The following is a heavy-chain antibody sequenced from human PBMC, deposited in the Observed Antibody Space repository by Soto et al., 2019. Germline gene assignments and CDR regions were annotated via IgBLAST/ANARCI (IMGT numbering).Heavy chain of an antibody. CDR1: GGSISSSSYY. V-gene: IGHV4-39*01. J-gene: IGHJ3*02. CDR3: ARLIVATILDAFDS. D-gene: IGHD5-12*01. CDR2: IYYSGST. Sequence: SETLSLTCTVSGGSISSSSYYWGWIRQPPGKGLEWIGSIYYSGSTYYNPSLKSRVTISVDTSKNQFSLKLSSVTAADTAVYYCARLIVATILDAFDSWGQGTMVTVSS.